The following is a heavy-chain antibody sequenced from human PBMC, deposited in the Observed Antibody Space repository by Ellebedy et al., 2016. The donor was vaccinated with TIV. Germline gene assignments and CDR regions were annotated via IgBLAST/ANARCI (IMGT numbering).Heavy chain of an antibody. CDR1: GYTFTSYG. J-gene: IGHJ6*02. D-gene: IGHD3-3*01. CDR3: ARAGPGSGRITIFGGVYNGMDV. V-gene: IGHV1-18*01. Sequence: AASVKVSCKASGYTFTSYGISWVRQAPGQGLEWMGWISAYNGNTNYAQTLQGRVTMTTDTSTSTAYMELRSLRSDDTAVYYCARAGPGSGRITIFGGVYNGMDVWGQGTTVTVSS. CDR2: ISAYNGNT.